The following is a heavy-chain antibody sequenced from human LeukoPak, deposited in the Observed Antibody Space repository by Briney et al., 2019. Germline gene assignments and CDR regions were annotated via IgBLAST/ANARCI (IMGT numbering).Heavy chain of an antibody. CDR3: TTHLFPLYYYYAMDV. CDR1: GFNFSNYA. Sequence: GGSLRLSCAASGFNFSNYAMSWVRQAPGKGLEWVGRIKCKSDGGTIEYAAPVKGRFTIARDDSKNTLYLQMNSLKSEDTAVYYCTTHLFPLYYYYAMDVWGQGTTVTVSS. CDR2: IKCKSDGGTI. J-gene: IGHJ6*02. V-gene: IGHV3-15*01.